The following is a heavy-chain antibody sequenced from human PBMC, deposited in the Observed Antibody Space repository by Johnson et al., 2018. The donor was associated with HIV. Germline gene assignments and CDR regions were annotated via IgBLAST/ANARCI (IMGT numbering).Heavy chain of an antibody. D-gene: IGHD2-21*01. CDR2: IKRDGSEK. CDR1: GFTFSSYW. Sequence: VQLVESGGGLVKPGGSLRLSCAASGFTFSSYWMSWVRQVPGKAPEWVANIKRDGSEKYYVDSVKGRFTISRDNSKNTLYLQMNSLRAEDTAVYYCAKVGSYYPSTGGNAFDIWGQGTMVTVSS. J-gene: IGHJ3*02. V-gene: IGHV3-7*03. CDR3: AKVGSYYPSTGGNAFDI.